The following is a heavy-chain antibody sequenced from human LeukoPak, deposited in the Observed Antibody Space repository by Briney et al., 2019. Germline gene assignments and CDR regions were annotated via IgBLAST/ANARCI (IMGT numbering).Heavy chain of an antibody. Sequence: GASVKVSCKASGYTFTSYDINWVRQATGQGLEWMGWMNPNSGNTGYAQKFQGRVTITRNTSISTAYMELSSLRSEDTAVYYCARTPLSSGWHGAPPDYWGQGTLVTVSS. V-gene: IGHV1-8*03. CDR3: ARTPLSSGWHGAPPDY. J-gene: IGHJ4*02. CDR2: MNPNSGNT. D-gene: IGHD6-19*01. CDR1: GYTFTSYD.